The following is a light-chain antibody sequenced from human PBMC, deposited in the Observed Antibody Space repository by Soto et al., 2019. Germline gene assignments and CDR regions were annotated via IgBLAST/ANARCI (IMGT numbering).Light chain of an antibody. CDR2: GAS. J-gene: IGKJ2*01. Sequence: QMTQSPSSLSASVGDSVTVTCRASQSINIYLNWYQQKPGKAPTLLIYGASSLQSGVPSRFTGGGSRSDFTLTISSLQPEDFATYYCQQSYRSPYTFGQGTKLEIK. V-gene: IGKV1-39*01. CDR3: QQSYRSPYT. CDR1: QSINIY.